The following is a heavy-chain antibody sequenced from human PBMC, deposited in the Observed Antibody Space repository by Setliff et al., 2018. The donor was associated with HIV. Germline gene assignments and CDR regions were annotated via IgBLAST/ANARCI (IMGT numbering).Heavy chain of an antibody. CDR3: ARAPPGIQNDAFDV. Sequence: PSETLSLTCTVSGGSISSDFYWGWIRQPPGKGLEWIGSIYTNGYTNYNPSLKSRVTISVDTSKNQFSLKLTSVTAADTAVYYCARAPPGIQNDAFDVWGQGTMVTVSS. J-gene: IGHJ3*01. CDR1: GGSISSDFY. CDR2: IYTNGYT. V-gene: IGHV4-38-2*02.